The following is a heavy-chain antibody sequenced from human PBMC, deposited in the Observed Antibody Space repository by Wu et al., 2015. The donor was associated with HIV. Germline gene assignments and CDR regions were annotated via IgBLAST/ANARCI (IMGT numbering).Heavy chain of an antibody. V-gene: IGHV1-69*08. CDR1: GGTFTNYG. CDR3: ASSSRIVEVPNESNNDYYYYYGMDV. Sequence: QVQMVQSGAEVRQPGSSVKVSCKASGGTFTNYGINWVRRAPGAGLEWLGTIIPLYGTTKYAQKFLGRIMISADTSTTTSSLELSSLRSDDSAIYYCASSSRIVEVPNESNNDYYYYYGMDVWGQGTTVTVSS. D-gene: IGHD2-2*01. CDR2: IIPLYGTT. J-gene: IGHJ6*02.